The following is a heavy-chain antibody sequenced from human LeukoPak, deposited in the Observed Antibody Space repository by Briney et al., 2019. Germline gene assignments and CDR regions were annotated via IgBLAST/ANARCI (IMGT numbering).Heavy chain of an antibody. CDR3: ARDNSVRDEAWGFNP. CDR1: GYTFTSNY. V-gene: IGHV1-46*01. J-gene: IGHJ5*02. D-gene: IGHD5-24*01. Sequence: GASVKVSCKAFGYTFTSNYMHCVRQAPGQGPEWMGVISPSGGSTTSAQKFQGRVTLTRDMSTSTDYLELSSLRSEDTAVYYCARDNSVRDEAWGFNPGGQGTLATVSS. CDR2: ISPSGGST.